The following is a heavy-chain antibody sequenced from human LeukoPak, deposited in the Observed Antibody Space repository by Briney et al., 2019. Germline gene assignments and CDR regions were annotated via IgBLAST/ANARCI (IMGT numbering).Heavy chain of an antibody. V-gene: IGHV1-2*02. D-gene: IGHD6-19*01. J-gene: IGHJ6*02. CDR2: INPNSGGT. Sequence: ASVKVSCKASGYTFTTYDINWVRQAPGQGLEWMGWINPNSGGTNYAQKFQGRVTMTRDTSISTAYMELSRLRSDDTAVYYCARDLNGSGWYSGGTYYYYYGMDVWGQGTTVTVSS. CDR1: GYTFTTYD. CDR3: ARDLNGSGWYSGGTYYYYYGMDV.